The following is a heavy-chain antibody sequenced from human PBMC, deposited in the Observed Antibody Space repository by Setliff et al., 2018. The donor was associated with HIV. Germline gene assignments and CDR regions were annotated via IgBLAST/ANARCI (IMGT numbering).Heavy chain of an antibody. CDR2: MNPSGGST. CDR1: GYTFTSYD. J-gene: IGHJ4*02. V-gene: IGHV1-8*02. CDR3: AREGSTLDFGLDY. D-gene: IGHD2-21*01. Sequence: GASVKVSCKASGYTFTSYDTNWVRQATGQGLEWMGWMNPSGGSTSYAQKFQGRVTMTRDTSTSTAYMELRSLRSDDTAVYYCAREGSTLDFGLDYWGQGTLVTVSS.